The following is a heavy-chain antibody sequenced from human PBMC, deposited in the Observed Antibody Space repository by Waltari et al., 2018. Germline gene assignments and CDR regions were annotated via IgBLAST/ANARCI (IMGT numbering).Heavy chain of an antibody. Sequence: QVQLQQWGAGLLKPSETLSLTCAVYGGSFSGYYWSWIRQPPGKGLEWIGEINHRGSTNYNPSLKSRVTISVDTSKNQFSLKLSSVTAADTAVYYCARQSMIVLNDAFDIWGQGTMVTVSS. CDR3: ARQSMIVLNDAFDI. CDR2: INHRGST. J-gene: IGHJ3*02. CDR1: GGSFSGYY. V-gene: IGHV4-34*01. D-gene: IGHD3-22*01.